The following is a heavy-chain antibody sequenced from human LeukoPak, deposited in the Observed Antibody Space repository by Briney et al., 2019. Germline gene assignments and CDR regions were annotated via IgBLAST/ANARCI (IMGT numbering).Heavy chain of an antibody. J-gene: IGHJ4*02. D-gene: IGHD5-12*01. CDR3: AKDRDGYNRVDY. V-gene: IGHV3-30*18. CDR2: ISYDGSSK. Sequence: GGSLRLSCAASGFTFSSYGMHWVRQAPGKGLEWVAVISYDGSSKYYADSVKGRFTISRDNSKSTLYLQMDGLRAEDTAVYYCAKDRDGYNRVDYWGQGTLVTVSS. CDR1: GFTFSSYG.